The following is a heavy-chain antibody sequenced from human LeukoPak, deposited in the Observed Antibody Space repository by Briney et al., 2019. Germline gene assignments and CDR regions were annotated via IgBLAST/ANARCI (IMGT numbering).Heavy chain of an antibody. J-gene: IGHJ4*02. D-gene: IGHD4-23*01. CDR3: ASRPVGGNFYFDF. CDR1: GGSITTIAYY. CDR2: IFHSGET. Sequence: SETLSLTCSVSGGSITTIAYYWHWIRQPPGKALEWVGDIFHSGETSSNPSLKSRVTISVDRSKNQFSLRLTSVTAADTAVYYCASRPVGGNFYFDFWGQGTLITVSS. V-gene: IGHV4-30-2*01.